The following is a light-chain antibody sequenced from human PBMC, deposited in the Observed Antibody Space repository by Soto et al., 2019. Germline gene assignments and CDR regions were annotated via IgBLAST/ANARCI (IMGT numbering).Light chain of an antibody. CDR2: DAS. J-gene: IGKJ5*01. CDR1: QSVSSY. V-gene: IGKV3-11*01. CDR3: QQRSNWLII. Sequence: EIVLTQSPATLSLSPGERATLSCRASQSVSSYLAWYQQKPGQAPRLLIYDASNRATGIPARFSGSGSGTDFTLTICSLEPEDFAVYYCQQRSNWLIIFGQGTRLEMK.